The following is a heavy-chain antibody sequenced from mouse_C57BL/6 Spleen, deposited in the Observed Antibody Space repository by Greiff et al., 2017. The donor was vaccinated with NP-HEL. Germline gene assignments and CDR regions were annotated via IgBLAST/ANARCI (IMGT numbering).Heavy chain of an antibody. D-gene: IGHD1-1*01. CDR2: IDPSDSYT. CDR3: VSSYSWFAY. CDR1: GYTFTSYW. Sequence: VQLQQSGAELVRPGTSVKLSCKASGYTFTSYWMHWVKQWPGQGLEWIGVIDPSDSYTNYNQKFKGKATLTVDTSSSTAYMQLSSLTSEDSAVYYCVSSYSWFAYWGQGTLVTVSA. V-gene: IGHV1-59*01. J-gene: IGHJ3*01.